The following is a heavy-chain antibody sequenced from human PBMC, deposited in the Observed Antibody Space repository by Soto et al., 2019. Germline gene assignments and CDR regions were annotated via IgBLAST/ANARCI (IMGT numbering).Heavy chain of an antibody. V-gene: IGHV4-31*03. CDR2: IYDSGSP. D-gene: IGHD4-4*01. J-gene: IGHJ6*03. CDR1: GRSISSGGYY. CDR3: ARDRKTVTTYPYYYYMDV. Sequence: QVQLQESGPGLVKPSQTLSLTCTVSGRSISSGGYYWSWIRQHPGKGLEWIGYIYDSGSPYYNPSLQSRVTISVYTSKKQFSLKLSSVTAADTAVYYCARDRKTVTTYPYYYYMDVWGKGTTVTVSS.